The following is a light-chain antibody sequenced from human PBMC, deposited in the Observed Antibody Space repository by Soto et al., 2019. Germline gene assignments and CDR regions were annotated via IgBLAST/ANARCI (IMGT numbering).Light chain of an antibody. CDR1: QNLHSF. J-gene: IGKJ1*01. V-gene: IGKV3-11*01. CDR3: QQRSNWPQT. CDR2: DGS. Sequence: EIVLTQSPATLSVSPGERVTLSCRASQNLHSFLNLYQQRPGQAPRPLIYDGSKRAAGVPDRISGDGSGTDFTLTISSLEPEDFAVYYCQQRSNWPQTFGQGTKVDIK.